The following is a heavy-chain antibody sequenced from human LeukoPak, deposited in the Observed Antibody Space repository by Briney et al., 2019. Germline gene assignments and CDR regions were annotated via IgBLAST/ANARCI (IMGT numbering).Heavy chain of an antibody. V-gene: IGHV3-23*01. Sequence: GGSLRLSCAASGFTFSTYAMSWVRQAPGKGLEWVSAISGSSGSTSYADSVKGRFTISRDNSKNTVYLQMNSLRAEDTAVYYCAKLVRQQLPHYWGQGTLVTVSS. CDR1: GFTFSTYA. CDR2: ISGSSGST. CDR3: AKLVRQQLPHY. D-gene: IGHD6-13*01. J-gene: IGHJ4*02.